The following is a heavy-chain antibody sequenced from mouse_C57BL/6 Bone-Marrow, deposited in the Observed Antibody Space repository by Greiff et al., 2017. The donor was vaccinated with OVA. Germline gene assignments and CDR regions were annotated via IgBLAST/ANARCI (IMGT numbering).Heavy chain of an antibody. CDR2: IDPSDSYT. V-gene: IGHV1-69*01. CDR1: GYTFTSYW. J-gene: IGHJ1*03. Sequence: QVQLQQPGAELVMPGASVKLSCTASGYTFTSYWMHWVKQRPGQGLEWIGEIDPSDSYTNYNQKFKGKSTLTVDKSSSTAYMQLSSLTSEDSAVYYCARDLHWYFDVWGTGTTVTVSS. CDR3: ARDLHWYFDV.